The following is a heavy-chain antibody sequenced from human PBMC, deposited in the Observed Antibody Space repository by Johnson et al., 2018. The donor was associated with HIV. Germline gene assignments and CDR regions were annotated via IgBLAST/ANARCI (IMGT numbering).Heavy chain of an antibody. V-gene: IGHV3-23*04. CDR3: AKASDGTWQHAFDI. Sequence: VQLVESGGGVVQPGRSLRLSCAASGFTVSSNYMSWVRQAPGKGLEWVSVISGSGGSTYYADSVKGRFTISRDNSKNTLYLQMNSLRAEDTAVYYCAKASDGTWQHAFDIWGQGTMVTVSS. CDR2: ISGSGGST. J-gene: IGHJ3*02. CDR1: GFTVSSNY. D-gene: IGHD2-21*02.